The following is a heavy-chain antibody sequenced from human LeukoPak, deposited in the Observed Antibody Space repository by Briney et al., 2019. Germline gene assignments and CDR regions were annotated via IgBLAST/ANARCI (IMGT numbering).Heavy chain of an antibody. CDR2: FAGSDTTT. CDR1: GFDFGAYE. V-gene: IGHV3-48*03. Sequence: PGGSLRLSCAASGFDFGAYEMNWVRQAPGKGLEWVAYFAGSDTTTYYADSVKGRFIISRANARNSLYLQMNSLRAEDTALYYCTTLGYHLDSWGQGTLVTVSS. D-gene: IGHD3-22*01. J-gene: IGHJ4*02. CDR3: TTLGYHLDS.